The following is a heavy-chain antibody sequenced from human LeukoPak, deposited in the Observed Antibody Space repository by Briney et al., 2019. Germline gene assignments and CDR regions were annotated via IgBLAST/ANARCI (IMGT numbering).Heavy chain of an antibody. CDR3: ARHDPVGHYRRVMDV. CDR2: IYSTGTT. D-gene: IGHD3-16*02. J-gene: IGHJ6*01. CDR1: GGSISGYY. Sequence: SETLSLTCAVSGGSISGYYWSWSRQSPEKGLEWIGYIYSTGTTIYNPSLRSRVTMSVDVSKNQISLDLTTVTAADTAIYYCARHDPVGHYRRVMDVWGQGTTVTVSS. V-gene: IGHV4-59*08.